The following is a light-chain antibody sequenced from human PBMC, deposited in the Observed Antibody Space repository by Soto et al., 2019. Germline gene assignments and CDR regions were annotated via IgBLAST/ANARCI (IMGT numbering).Light chain of an antibody. Sequence: QSALTQPASVSGSPGQSITISCTGTSSDVGGYNYVSWYQHHPGKAPELMIYEVSDRPSGVSNRFSGSKSGNTASLTISGLQAEDEADYYCSSFTSSNTWVFGGGTKLTVL. CDR3: SSFTSSNTWV. V-gene: IGLV2-14*01. CDR1: SSDVGGYNY. CDR2: EVS. J-gene: IGLJ3*02.